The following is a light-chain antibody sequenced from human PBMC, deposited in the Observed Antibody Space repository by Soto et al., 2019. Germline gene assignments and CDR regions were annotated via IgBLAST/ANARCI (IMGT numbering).Light chain of an antibody. CDR1: QSGSSN. CDR2: GAS. V-gene: IGKV3-15*01. J-gene: IGKJ1*01. Sequence: ETVMTQSLATLSVSPGERATLSCSASQSGSSNLAWYRQKPGQAPRLLIYGASTRATGIPARFSGSGSGTDFTLTISSLQSEDFAVYYCQQYDIWLTFGQGTKVDIK. CDR3: QQYDIWLT.